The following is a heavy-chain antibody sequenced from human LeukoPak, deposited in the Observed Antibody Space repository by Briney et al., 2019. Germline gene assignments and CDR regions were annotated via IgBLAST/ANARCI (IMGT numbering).Heavy chain of an antibody. Sequence: SETLSLTCTVSGASISRSTYYWGWIRQPPGKGLEWIGSVFHTGTAYYNPSLRSRVTISVDTSKNQFSLKLSFVIAADTAVYYCTKNDVGDYGTWGQGTLVIVSS. CDR2: VFHTGTA. D-gene: IGHD4-17*01. CDR1: GASISRSTYY. CDR3: TKNDVGDYGT. J-gene: IGHJ5*02. V-gene: IGHV4-39*01.